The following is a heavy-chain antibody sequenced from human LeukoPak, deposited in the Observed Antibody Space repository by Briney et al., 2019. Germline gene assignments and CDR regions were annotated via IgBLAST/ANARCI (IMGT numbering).Heavy chain of an antibody. V-gene: IGHV4-59*01. J-gene: IGHJ4*02. D-gene: IGHD3-10*01. CDR1: GGSISSYY. Sequence: SETLSLTCTVSGGSISSYYWSWIRQPPGKGLEWIGYIYYSGSTNYNPSLKSRVTISVDTSKNQFSLKLSSVTAADTAVYYCARGGVYGGSGYYFDYWGQGTLVTVSS. CDR3: ARGGVYGGSGYYFDY. CDR2: IYYSGST.